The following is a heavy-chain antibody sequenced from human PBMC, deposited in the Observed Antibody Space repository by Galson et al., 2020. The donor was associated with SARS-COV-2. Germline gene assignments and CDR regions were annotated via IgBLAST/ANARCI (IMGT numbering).Heavy chain of an antibody. CDR3: ARSLALGDCSGGSCFFY. CDR2: ISPYNSNT. J-gene: IGHJ4*02. V-gene: IGHV1-18*01. Sequence: ASVKVSCKASAYTFTTFYITSVRQAPGQGLQWMGKISPYNSNTNYTEKLQGSVTMTTDTSTSTAYMELRNLTYDDTAVYYCARSLALGDCSGGSCFFYWGQGTLVTVSS. D-gene: IGHD2-15*01. CDR1: AYTFTTFY.